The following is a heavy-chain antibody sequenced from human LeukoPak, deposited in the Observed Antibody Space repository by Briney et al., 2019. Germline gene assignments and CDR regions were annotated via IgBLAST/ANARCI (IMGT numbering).Heavy chain of an antibody. Sequence: SETLSLTCSVSGGSIGTYYWSWIRQTPEKGLEWIGYIYHSGNTNHNPSLKSRVTMSVNTSENQFSLKLSSVTAADTAVYFCASPYNWNYHWFDPWGQGTLVTVSS. D-gene: IGHD1-7*01. J-gene: IGHJ5*02. CDR2: IYHSGNT. V-gene: IGHV4-59*01. CDR1: GGSIGTYY. CDR3: ASPYNWNYHWFDP.